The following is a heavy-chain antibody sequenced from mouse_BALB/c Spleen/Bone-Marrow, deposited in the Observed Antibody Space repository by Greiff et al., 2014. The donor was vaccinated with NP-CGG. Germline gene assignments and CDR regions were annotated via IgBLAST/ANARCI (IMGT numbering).Heavy chain of an antibody. V-gene: IGHV1S132*01. CDR3: ARKGISTAIATAYYFDY. CDR2: IFPGTGTT. Sequence: QVQLQQSGAELVKPGASVKLSCKTSGYTFTSYWIQWVKQRPGQGLGWIGEIFPGTGTTYYNEKFKDKATLTIDTSSSTAYMQLSSLTSEDSAVYFCARKGISTAIATAYYFDYWGQGSTLTVSS. J-gene: IGHJ2*01. D-gene: IGHD2-4*01. CDR1: GYTFTSYW.